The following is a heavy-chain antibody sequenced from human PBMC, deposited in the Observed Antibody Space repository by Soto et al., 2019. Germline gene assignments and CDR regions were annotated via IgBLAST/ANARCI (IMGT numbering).Heavy chain of an antibody. CDR1: GGSFSGYY. CDR3: ARGDAINWFDS. J-gene: IGHJ5*01. CDR2: INHSGST. V-gene: IGHV4-34*01. D-gene: IGHD2-2*01. Sequence: SETLSLTCAVYGGSFSGYYWSWIRQPPGKGMEWIGEINHSGSTNYNPSLKSRVTISVXXXXXXIXLXLXXVTAADTAVYYCARGDAINWFDSWGQGTRVT.